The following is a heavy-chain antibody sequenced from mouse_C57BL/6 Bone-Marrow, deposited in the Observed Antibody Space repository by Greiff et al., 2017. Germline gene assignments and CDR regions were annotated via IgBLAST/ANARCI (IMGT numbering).Heavy chain of an antibody. J-gene: IGHJ2*01. Sequence: QVQLQQPGAELVKPGASVKLSCKASGYTFTSYWMHWVKQRPGQGLEWIGMIHPNSGSTNYNEKFKSKATLTVDKSSSTAYMQLSSLTSEDSAVYYCARWEIYGSIYPFDYWGQGTTLTVSS. D-gene: IGHD1-1*01. CDR2: IHPNSGST. CDR3: ARWEIYGSIYPFDY. V-gene: IGHV1-64*01. CDR1: GYTFTSYW.